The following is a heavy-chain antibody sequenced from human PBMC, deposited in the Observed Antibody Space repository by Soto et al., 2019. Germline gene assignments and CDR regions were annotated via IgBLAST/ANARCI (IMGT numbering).Heavy chain of an antibody. CDR3: ARDLGLLKSMFDY. Sequence: GGSLRLSCLASGFSFNSFNMNWIRRAPGRGLEWVASISVSGDNIYYGDSMQGRFTISRDNSKRSVFLDLNSLRVEDTAVYYCARDLGLLKSMFDYWGLGTLVTVSS. CDR1: GFSFNSFN. V-gene: IGHV3-21*01. CDR2: ISVSGDNI. D-gene: IGHD2-8*01. J-gene: IGHJ4*02.